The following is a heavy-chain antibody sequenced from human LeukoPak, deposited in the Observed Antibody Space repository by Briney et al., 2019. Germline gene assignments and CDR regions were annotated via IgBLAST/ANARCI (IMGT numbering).Heavy chain of an antibody. CDR1: GFTFSSSW. CDR3: ARGGRPDY. Sequence: GGSLRLSCATSGFTFSSSWMSWVRQAPGKGLECVANIKEDGREKYYVDSVKGRFTISRDNAKNSLYLQMSSLRAEDTAVYYCARGGRPDYWAREPWSPSPQ. J-gene: IGHJ4*02. D-gene: IGHD3-10*01. CDR2: IKEDGREK. V-gene: IGHV3-7*01.